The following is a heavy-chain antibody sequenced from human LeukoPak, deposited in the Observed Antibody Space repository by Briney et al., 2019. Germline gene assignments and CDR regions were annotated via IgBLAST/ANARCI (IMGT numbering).Heavy chain of an antibody. J-gene: IGHJ3*02. CDR2: IRYDGSNK. CDR3: ARDGDWFGAFDI. Sequence: GGSLRLSCAASGFTFSSYGMHWVRQAPGKGLEWVAFIRYDGSNKYYADSVKGRFTISRDNSKNTLYLQMNSLRAEDTALYYCARDGDWFGAFDIWGQGAMVTVSS. CDR1: GFTFSSYG. D-gene: IGHD3/OR15-3a*01. V-gene: IGHV3-30*02.